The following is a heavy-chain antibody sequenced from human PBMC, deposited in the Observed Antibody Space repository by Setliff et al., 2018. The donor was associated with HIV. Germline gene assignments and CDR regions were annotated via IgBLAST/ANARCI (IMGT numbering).Heavy chain of an antibody. D-gene: IGHD6-6*01. Sequence: SETLSLTCTVSGGSISISSHYWGWIRQPPGKGLEWIGEINHSGSTNYNPSLKSRVTISVDTSKNQFSLKLSSVTAADTAVYYCARGGRSLAAQTWFDPWGQGTLVTVSS. V-gene: IGHV4-39*07. CDR3: ARGGRSLAAQTWFDP. J-gene: IGHJ5*02. CDR2: INHSGST. CDR1: GGSISISSHY.